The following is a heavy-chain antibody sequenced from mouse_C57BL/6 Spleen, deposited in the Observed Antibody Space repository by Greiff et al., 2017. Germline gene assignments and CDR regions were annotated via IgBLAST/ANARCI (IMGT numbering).Heavy chain of an antibody. Sequence: VKLQESGPGLVQPSPCLSITCTASGFSLTSYGVHWVSQSPGKGLEWLGVIWRGGSTDYNAALMSRLGITEDNSKSQIVVKMHSLQADDIAIDYCAKNKGLEAMDYWGQGTSVTVSS. J-gene: IGHJ4*01. V-gene: IGHV2-5*01. CDR2: IWRGGST. CDR1: GFSLTSYG. CDR3: AKNKGLEAMDY. D-gene: IGHD1-3*01.